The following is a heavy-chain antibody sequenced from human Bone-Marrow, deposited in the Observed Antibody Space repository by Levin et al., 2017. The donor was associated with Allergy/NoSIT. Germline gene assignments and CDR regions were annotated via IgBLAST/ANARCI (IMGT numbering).Heavy chain of an antibody. V-gene: IGHV3-33*01. CDR2: IWYDGSNK. CDR3: ARDRRYGSGGSCVRPLEY. J-gene: IGHJ4*02. D-gene: IGHD2-15*01. Sequence: GGSLRLSCAASGFTFSSYGMHWVRQAPGKGLEWVAVIWYDGSNKYYADSVKGRFTISRDNSKNTLYLQMNSLRAEDTAVYYCARDRRYGSGGSCVRPLEYWGQGTLVTVSS. CDR1: GFTFSSYG.